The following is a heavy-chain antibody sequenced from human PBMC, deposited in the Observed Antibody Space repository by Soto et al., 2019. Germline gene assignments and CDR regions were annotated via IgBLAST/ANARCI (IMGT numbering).Heavy chain of an antibody. CDR2: IDPSDSYT. Sequence: GESMTICCKGSGYSFTSYWISWVRQMTGKGLEWMGRIDPSDSYTNYSPSFQGHVTISADKSISTAYLQWSSLKASDTAMYYCARIPSIAVAGFYFDYWAQGTLVTVS. V-gene: IGHV5-10-1*01. D-gene: IGHD6-19*01. J-gene: IGHJ4*02. CDR1: GYSFTSYW. CDR3: ARIPSIAVAGFYFDY.